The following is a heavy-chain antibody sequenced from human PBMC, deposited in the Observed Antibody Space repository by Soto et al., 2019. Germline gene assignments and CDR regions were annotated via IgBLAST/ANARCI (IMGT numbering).Heavy chain of an antibody. V-gene: IGHV3-49*04. CDR2: IRSKADVGTT. Sequence: GGALRLSGTGSGFTLGDYAMSWVRRSQGKGLAWVGLIRSKADVGTTAWDSSVRGRFTFSRDYSKRISYLQMNSLKPEDTAVYWCNRGPRPYAMDDWGEGTTVTVSS. D-gene: IGHD6-6*01. CDR1: GFTLGDYA. CDR3: NRGPRPYAMDD. J-gene: IGHJ6*02.